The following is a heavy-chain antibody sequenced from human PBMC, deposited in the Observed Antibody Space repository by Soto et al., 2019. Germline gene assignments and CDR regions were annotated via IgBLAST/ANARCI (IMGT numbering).Heavy chain of an antibody. CDR1: GHTFTNYW. CDR3: AGRVESSNWYIVAIQFEA. Sequence: PGDSLTVSCKTCGHTFTNYWSGWVRHMPGKVVQWLGIMTPGDSDISYNPSFEGQITLSTDKSINTAYLQWHSLEAAEAATYFYAGRVESSNWYIVAIQFEAWGQGA. J-gene: IGHJ5*02. CDR2: MTPGDSDI. V-gene: IGHV5-51*01. D-gene: IGHD3-22*01.